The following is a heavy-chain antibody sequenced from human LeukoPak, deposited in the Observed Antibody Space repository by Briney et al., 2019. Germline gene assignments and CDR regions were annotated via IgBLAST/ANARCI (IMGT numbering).Heavy chain of an antibody. V-gene: IGHV3-23*01. CDR3: ARGGGASVSSLKY. CDR2: ISDSGGST. CDR1: GFTFSNYA. J-gene: IGHJ4*02. Sequence: GGSLRLSRAASGFTFSNYAMSWVRQAPGEGLEWVSIISDSGGSTNYADSVKGRFTISRDNSKNTLYLQVNSLRVEDTAIYYCARGGGASVSSLKYWGQGTLVTVSS. D-gene: IGHD6-6*01.